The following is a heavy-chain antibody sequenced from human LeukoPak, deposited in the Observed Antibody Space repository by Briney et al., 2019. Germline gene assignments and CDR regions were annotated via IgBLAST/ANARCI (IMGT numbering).Heavy chain of an antibody. CDR3: ARNRGDPSYFDY. D-gene: IGHD4-17*01. J-gene: IGHJ4*02. CDR2: ISTSSGYI. Sequence: TGGSLRLSCAASGFTFSGYSMNWVRQAPGKGLEWVSFISTSSGYIYYADSVQGRFTISRDNAKNSLYLQMNSLRAEDTAMYYCARNRGDPSYFDYWGQGILVTVSS. V-gene: IGHV3-21*01. CDR1: GFTFSGYS.